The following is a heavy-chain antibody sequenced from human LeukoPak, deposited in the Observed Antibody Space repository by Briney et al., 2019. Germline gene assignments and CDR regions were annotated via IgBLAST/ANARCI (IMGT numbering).Heavy chain of an antibody. CDR2: IIPIFGTA. CDR3: ARADRSYYYGSGSPLY. CDR1: GGTFSSYA. V-gene: IGHV1-69*06. D-gene: IGHD3-10*01. J-gene: IGHJ4*02. Sequence: GASVKVSCKASGGTFSSYAISWVRQAPGQGLEWMGGIIPIFGTANYAQKFQGRVTITAGKSTSTAYMELSSLRSEDTAVYYCARADRSYYYGSGSPLYWGQGTLVTVSS.